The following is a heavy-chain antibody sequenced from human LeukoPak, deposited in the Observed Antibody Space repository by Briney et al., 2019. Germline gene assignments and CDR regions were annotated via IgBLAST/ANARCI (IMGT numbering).Heavy chain of an antibody. CDR3: AKDSNPSSSWYNY. Sequence: GRSLRLSCAASGFTFDDYAMHWVRQAPGKGLEWVSGISWNSGSIGYADSVKGRFTISRDNAKNSLYLRMNSLRAEDTALYYCAKDSNPSSSWYNYWGQGTLVTVSS. CDR2: ISWNSGSI. D-gene: IGHD6-13*01. V-gene: IGHV3-9*01. J-gene: IGHJ4*02. CDR1: GFTFDDYA.